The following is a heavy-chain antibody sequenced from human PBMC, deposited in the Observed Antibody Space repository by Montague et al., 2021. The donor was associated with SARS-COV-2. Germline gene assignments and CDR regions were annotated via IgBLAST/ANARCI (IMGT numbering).Heavy chain of an antibody. CDR1: GLSVGNSN. CDR3: ANWEN. J-gene: IGHJ4*02. CDR2: FSFVGSNR. D-gene: IGHD1-26*01. Sequence: SLRLSCAASGLSVGNSNVHWVRQAPGKGLEWVAVFSFVGSNRYYADSVKGRFTISRDDSENKLHLQMNSLRPEDTAVYYCANWENWGQGTLVIVSS. V-gene: IGHV3-30*18.